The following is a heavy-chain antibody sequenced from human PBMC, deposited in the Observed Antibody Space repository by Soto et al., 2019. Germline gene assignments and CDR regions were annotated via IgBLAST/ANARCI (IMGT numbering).Heavy chain of an antibody. Sequence: GGSLRLSCAASGFNFSSYSINWVRQAPGKGLEWVSSISSSSSYIYYADSVKGRFTISRDNAKNSLYLQMNSLRAEDTAVYYCARRAIAAAGTYYYYMDVWGKGTTVTVS. D-gene: IGHD6-13*01. J-gene: IGHJ6*03. V-gene: IGHV3-21*01. CDR1: GFNFSSYS. CDR2: ISSSSSYI. CDR3: ARRAIAAAGTYYYYMDV.